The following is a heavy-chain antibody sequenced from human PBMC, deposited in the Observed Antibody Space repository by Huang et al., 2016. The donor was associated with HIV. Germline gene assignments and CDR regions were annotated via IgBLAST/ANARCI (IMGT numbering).Heavy chain of an antibody. CDR1: GGSIRNSNYY. CDR2: IYYSGNT. CDR3: ARLGEAAGT. V-gene: IGHV4-39*01. D-gene: IGHD6-13*01. J-gene: IGHJ4*02. Sequence: LQLQESGPGLVKPSETLSLTCTVAGGSIRNSNYYWGWIRQPPGKGVEVIGNIYYSGNTYYSPSLEGRATISMDTSKNQFSLNLGSVTAADTAVYFCARLGEAAGTWGQGTLVTVSS.